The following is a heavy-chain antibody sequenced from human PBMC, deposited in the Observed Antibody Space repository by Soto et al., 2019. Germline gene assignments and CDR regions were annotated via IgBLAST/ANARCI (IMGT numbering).Heavy chain of an antibody. J-gene: IGHJ4*02. CDR3: AEVPYYVCSGYSDPGYDY. D-gene: IGHD3-22*01. CDR1: AYTFTSYY. V-gene: IGHV1-46*01. CDR2: INPSGGST. Sequence: ASVKVSCKASAYTFTSYYMHWVRQAPGQGLEWMGIINPSGGSTTYAQKFQDRVTMTRVYRHMTIQMAEDTVVYYCAEVPYYVCSGYSDPGYDYWGQGTLVTVSS.